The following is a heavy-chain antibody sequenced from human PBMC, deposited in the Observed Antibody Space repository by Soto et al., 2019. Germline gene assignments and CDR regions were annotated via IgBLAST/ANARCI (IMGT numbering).Heavy chain of an antibody. J-gene: IGHJ5*02. D-gene: IGHD2-15*01. CDR3: ARVNLCSGGSCYSFPWFDP. CDR1: GGSISSYY. V-gene: IGHV4-59*01. Sequence: SSETLSLTCTVSGGSISSYYWSWIRQPPGKGLEWIGYIYYSGSTNYNPSLKSRVTISVDTSKNQFSLKLSSVTAADTAVYYCARVNLCSGGSCYSFPWFDPWGQGTLVTVSS. CDR2: IYYSGST.